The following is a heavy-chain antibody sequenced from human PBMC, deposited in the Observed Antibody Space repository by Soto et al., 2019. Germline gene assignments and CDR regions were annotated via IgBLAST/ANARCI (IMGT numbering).Heavy chain of an antibody. CDR2: IYHNGST. CDR1: GGSISSGGYS. CDR3: PSVPPFR. Sequence: QLQLQESGSGLVKPSQTLSLTCAVSGGSISSGGYSWSWIRQPPGKGLEWIGYIYHNGSTYYNPSXXXRXXIPVDRSKNHCSLKPSSVTAAATAVSSFPSVPPFRRGQGTLVTVSA. V-gene: IGHV4-30-2*01. D-gene: IGHD6-6*01. J-gene: IGHJ4*02.